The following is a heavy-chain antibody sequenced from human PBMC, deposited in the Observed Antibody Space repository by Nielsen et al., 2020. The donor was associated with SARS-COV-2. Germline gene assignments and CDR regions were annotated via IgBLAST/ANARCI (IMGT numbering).Heavy chain of an antibody. D-gene: IGHD3-10*01. CDR2: ISGSGGST. CDR1: GFTFSSYS. V-gene: IGHV3-23*01. CDR3: AKAWGITMVRGVIPPFDY. J-gene: IGHJ4*02. Sequence: GESLKISCAASGFTFSSYSMNWVRQAPGKGLEWVSAISGSGGSTYYADSVKGRFTISRDNSKNTLYLQMNSLRAEDTAVYYCAKAWGITMVRGVIPPFDYWGQGTLVTVSS.